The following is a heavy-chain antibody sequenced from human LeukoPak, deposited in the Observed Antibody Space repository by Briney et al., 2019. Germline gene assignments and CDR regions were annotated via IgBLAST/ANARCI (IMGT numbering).Heavy chain of an antibody. D-gene: IGHD5-12*01. J-gene: IGHJ4*02. CDR2: INHSGST. CDR3: ARTSLYSGYAALDY. CDR1: GGSFSGYY. V-gene: IGHV4-34*01. Sequence: SETLSLTCAXYGGSFSGYYWSWIRQPPGKGLEWIGEINHSGSTNYNPSLKSRVTISVDTSKNQFSLKLSSVTAADTAVYYCARTSLYSGYAALDYWGQGTLVTVSS.